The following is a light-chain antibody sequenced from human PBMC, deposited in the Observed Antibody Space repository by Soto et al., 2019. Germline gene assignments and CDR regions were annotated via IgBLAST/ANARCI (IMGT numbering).Light chain of an antibody. Sequence: EIVLTQSPGTLSLSPGERATLSCRASQRVSSIYLAWYQQKPGQAPRLLIYDTSSRATGIPDRFSVSGSGTDFTLTISRLEPEDFAVYYCQQHDSSPRTFGQGTKVEIK. CDR2: DTS. J-gene: IGKJ1*01. V-gene: IGKV3-20*01. CDR1: QRVSSIY. CDR3: QQHDSSPRT.